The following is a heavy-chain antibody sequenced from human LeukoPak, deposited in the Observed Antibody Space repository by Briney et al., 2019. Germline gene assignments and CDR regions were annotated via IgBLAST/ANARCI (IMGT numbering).Heavy chain of an antibody. Sequence: ASVKVSCKASGYTFTGYYMHWVRQAPGKGLEWMGGFDPEDGETIYAQKFQGRVTMTEDTSTDTAYMELSSLRSEDTAVYYCAAAYYYDSSGYYLWGQGTLVTVSS. CDR2: FDPEDGET. J-gene: IGHJ5*02. D-gene: IGHD3-22*01. CDR1: GYTFTGYY. V-gene: IGHV1-24*01. CDR3: AAAYYYDSSGYYL.